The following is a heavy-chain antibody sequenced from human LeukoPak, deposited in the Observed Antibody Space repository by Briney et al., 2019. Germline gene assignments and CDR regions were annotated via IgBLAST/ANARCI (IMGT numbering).Heavy chain of an antibody. CDR2: IIPILGIA. J-gene: IGHJ4*02. Sequence: GASVKVSCKASGGTFSSYAISWVRQAPGQGLEWMGRIIPILGIANYAQKFQGRVTITADKSTSTAYMELSSLRSEDTAVYYCARVSYESYFDYWGQGTLVTVSS. D-gene: IGHD5-12*01. CDR1: GGTFSSYA. V-gene: IGHV1-69*04. CDR3: ARVSYESYFDY.